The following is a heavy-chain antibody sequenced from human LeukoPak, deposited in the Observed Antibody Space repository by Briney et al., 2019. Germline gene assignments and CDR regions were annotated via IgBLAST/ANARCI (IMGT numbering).Heavy chain of an antibody. CDR1: GFTFSSYA. D-gene: IGHD4-17*01. CDR2: ISYDGSNK. Sequence: GGSLRLSCAASGFTFSSYAMHWVRQAPGKELEWVAVISYDGSNKYYADSVKGRFTISRDNSKNTLYLQMNSLRAEDTAVYYCAREGTHNDYGDPFDYWGQGTLVTVSS. CDR3: AREGTHNDYGDPFDY. J-gene: IGHJ4*02. V-gene: IGHV3-30*04.